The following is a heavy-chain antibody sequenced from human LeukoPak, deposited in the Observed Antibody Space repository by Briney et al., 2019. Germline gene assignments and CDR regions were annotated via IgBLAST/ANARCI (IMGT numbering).Heavy chain of an antibody. V-gene: IGHV4-34*01. CDR1: GGSFNGYY. CDR2: INHSGST. D-gene: IGHD1-26*01. J-gene: IGHJ4*02. Sequence: SETLSLTCAVYGGSFNGYYWSWIRQPPGKGLEWIGEINHSGSTNYNPSLKSRVTISVDTSKKQFSLKLSSVTAADTAVYYCASSPVGATDYWGQGTLVTVPS. CDR3: ASSPVGATDY.